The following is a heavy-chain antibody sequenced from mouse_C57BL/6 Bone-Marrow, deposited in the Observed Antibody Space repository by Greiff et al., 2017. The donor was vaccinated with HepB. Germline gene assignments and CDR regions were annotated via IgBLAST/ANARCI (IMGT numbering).Heavy chain of an antibody. CDR3: ASQAY. CDR1: GYTFTSYW. V-gene: IGHV1-69*01. CDR2: IDPSDSYT. J-gene: IGHJ3*01. Sequence: VQLQQPGAELVMPGASVKLSCKASGYTFTSYWMHWVKQRPGQGLEWIGEIDPSDSYTNYNQKFTGKSTLTVDKSSSTAYMQLSSLTSEDSAVYYCASQAYWGQGTLVTVSA.